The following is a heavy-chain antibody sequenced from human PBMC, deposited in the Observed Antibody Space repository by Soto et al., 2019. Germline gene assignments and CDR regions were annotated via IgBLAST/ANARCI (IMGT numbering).Heavy chain of an antibody. D-gene: IGHD1-1*01. CDR2: TRYTSKWSY. CDR3: VRVDWNDAGS. J-gene: IGHJ5*02. Sequence: TLSLTCAISGDSVSSTSPAWEWIRQTPSRGFEWLGRTRYTSKWSYEYALSVKGRITISPDTSKNRFSLQLDSVTPEDTAVYYCVRVDWNDAGSWGQGTLVTVSS. CDR1: GDSVSSTSPA. V-gene: IGHV6-1*01.